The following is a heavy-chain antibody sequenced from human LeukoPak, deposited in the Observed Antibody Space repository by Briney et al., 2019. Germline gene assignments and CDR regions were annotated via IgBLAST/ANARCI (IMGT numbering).Heavy chain of an antibody. Sequence: ASVKVSCKASGYTFTGYYMHWVRQAPGQGLEWMGWISGYNGNTNYAQSLQGRVTMTADTSSNTAYMELRSLRSDDTAVYYCARDREVVVPAAWHYWGQGTLVTVSS. J-gene: IGHJ4*02. CDR3: ARDREVVVPAAWHY. V-gene: IGHV1-18*04. D-gene: IGHD2-2*01. CDR2: ISGYNGNT. CDR1: GYTFTGYY.